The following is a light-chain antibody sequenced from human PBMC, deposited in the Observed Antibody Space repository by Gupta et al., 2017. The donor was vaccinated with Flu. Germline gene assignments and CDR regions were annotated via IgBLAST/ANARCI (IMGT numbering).Light chain of an antibody. J-gene: IGLJ3*02. V-gene: IGLV3-21*02. CDR3: NVQTSSSLKLV. CDR2: YDS. CDR1: NSGSKS. Sequence: SYVLTQPPSAPVAPGQTARITCGGNNSGSKSVHWYQQKPGPAPVVCVDYDSDRPSGIPERFACSNAGKKATSNLTIAEAGEEADDDCNVQTSSSLKLVFGGGNNLTGL.